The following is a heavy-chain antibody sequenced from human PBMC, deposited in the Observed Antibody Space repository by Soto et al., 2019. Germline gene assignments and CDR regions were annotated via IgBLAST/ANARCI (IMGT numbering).Heavy chain of an antibody. Sequence: PGGSLRLSCAASGFTFSNYGMHWVRQAPGKGLEWVAVISYDGSNNYYADSVKGRFTISRDTSKNTLYLQMNSLRAEDTAVYYCARDSSGWYSPYYWGRGTLVTVSS. CDR3: ARDSSGWYSPYY. V-gene: IGHV3-30*03. D-gene: IGHD6-19*01. CDR1: GFTFSNYG. CDR2: ISYDGSNN. J-gene: IGHJ4*02.